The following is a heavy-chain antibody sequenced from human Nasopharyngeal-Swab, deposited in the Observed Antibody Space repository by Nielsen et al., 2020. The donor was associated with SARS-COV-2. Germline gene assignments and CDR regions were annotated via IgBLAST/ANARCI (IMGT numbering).Heavy chain of an antibody. V-gene: IGHV3-7*01. CDR1: GFTFSSYW. J-gene: IGHJ6*02. Sequence: GESLKISCAASGFTFSSYWMSWVRQAPGKGLEWVANIKQDGSEKYYVDSVKGRFTISRDNAKNSLYLQMNSLRAEDTAVYYCARDARLTIFGVDPPGYYGMDVWGQGTTVTVSS. CDR2: IKQDGSEK. CDR3: ARDARLTIFGVDPPGYYGMDV. D-gene: IGHD3-3*01.